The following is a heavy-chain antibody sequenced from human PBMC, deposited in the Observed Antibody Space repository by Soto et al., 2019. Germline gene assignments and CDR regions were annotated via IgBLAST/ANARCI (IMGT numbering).Heavy chain of an antibody. CDR2: ISYDGSNK. J-gene: IGHJ1*01. D-gene: IGHD6-19*01. Sequence: GVSLRLSCAASGFTFSSYGMHWVRQAPGKGLEWVAVISYDGSNKYYADSVKGRFTISRDNSKNTLYLQMNSLRAEDTAVYYCAKERGVEQWLPSSQYFQHWGKGTLVTVSS. V-gene: IGHV3-30*18. CDR1: GFTFSSYG. CDR3: AKERGVEQWLPSSQYFQH.